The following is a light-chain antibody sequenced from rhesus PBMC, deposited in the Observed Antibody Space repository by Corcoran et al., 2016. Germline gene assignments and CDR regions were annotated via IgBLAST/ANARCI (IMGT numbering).Light chain of an antibody. CDR2: KAA. CDR3: QQYSSSPYS. CDR1: QSISSW. Sequence: DIQMTESPSSLSASVGDTVTITCRASQSISSWLAWYQQKPGKAPKLLIYKAATLQSGVPSRFSGGGSGKEFHLTIRILKLEYFETYYCQQYSSSPYSFGQGTKVEIK. J-gene: IGKJ2*01. V-gene: IGKV1-22*01.